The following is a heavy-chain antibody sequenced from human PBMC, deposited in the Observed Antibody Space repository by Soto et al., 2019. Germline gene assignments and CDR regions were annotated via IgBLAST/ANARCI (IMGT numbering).Heavy chain of an antibody. V-gene: IGHV3-48*03. J-gene: IGHJ4*02. CDR1: GFTFSSYE. CDR2: ITSTGSTR. CDR3: ARGYCTSSACHWNFDY. D-gene: IGHD2-8*02. Sequence: GSLRLSCAASGFTFSSYEMSWVRQAPGKGLEWVSDITSTGSTRYYADSVKGRFTISRDNAKNSLYLQMNSLRAEDTAVYYCARGYCTSSACHWNFDYWGQGTLVTVSS.